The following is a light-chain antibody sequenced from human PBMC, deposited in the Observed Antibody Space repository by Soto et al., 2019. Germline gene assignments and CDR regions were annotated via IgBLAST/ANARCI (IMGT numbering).Light chain of an antibody. Sequence: EIVLTQSLGTLSLSPGERATLSCRASQSVSSSYLAWYQQKPDQAPRLLIYGASTRATGIPDRFSGGGSGTDFTLTISRLEAEDFAVYYCQQYDESPRTFGQGTKVEIK. V-gene: IGKV3-20*01. CDR3: QQYDESPRT. CDR1: QSVSSSY. CDR2: GAS. J-gene: IGKJ1*01.